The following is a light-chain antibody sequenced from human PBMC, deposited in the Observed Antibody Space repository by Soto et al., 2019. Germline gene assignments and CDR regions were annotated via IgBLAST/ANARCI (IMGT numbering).Light chain of an antibody. CDR1: SSDIGGYKY. J-gene: IGLJ2*01. CDR2: EVS. Sequence: QSALTQPASVSGSPGQSITISCTGTSSDIGGYKYVSWYQQHPGKVPKLIIFEVSNRTSGVSERFSGSKSANTASLTISGIQAEDEADYYCSSYTSNMSVLFGGGTKLTVL. V-gene: IGLV2-14*01. CDR3: SSYTSNMSVL.